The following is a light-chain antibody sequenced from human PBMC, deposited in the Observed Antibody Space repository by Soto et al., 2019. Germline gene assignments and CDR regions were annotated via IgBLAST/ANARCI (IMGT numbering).Light chain of an antibody. CDR3: QHYNSYSEA. CDR2: KAS. CDR1: QSLSGW. Sequence: DIQMTQSPSSLSASIGDRVTITCRASQSLSGWLAWYQQTPGKAPKLLIYKASTLKSGVPSRFSGSGSGTEFTLTISSLQPDDFATYYCQHYNSYSEAFGQGTKVDIK. J-gene: IGKJ1*01. V-gene: IGKV1-5*03.